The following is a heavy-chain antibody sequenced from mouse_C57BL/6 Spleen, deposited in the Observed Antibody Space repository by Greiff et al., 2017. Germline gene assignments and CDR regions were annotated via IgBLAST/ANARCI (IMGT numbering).Heavy chain of an antibody. V-gene: IGHV1-64*01. CDR3: ARGVLTGTWGFAY. CDR1: GYTFTSSW. D-gene: IGHD2-14*01. CDR2: IHPNSGST. Sequence: QVQLQQPGAELVKPGASVKLSCKASGYTFTSSWMHWVKQRPGQGLEWIGMIHPNSGSTNYNEKYKSKATLTVDKSSSTAYMQLSSLTSEDYAVYYCARGVLTGTWGFAYWGQGTLVTVSA. J-gene: IGHJ3*01.